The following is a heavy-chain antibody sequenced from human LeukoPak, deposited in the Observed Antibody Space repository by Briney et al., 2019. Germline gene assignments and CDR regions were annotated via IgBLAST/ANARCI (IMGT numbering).Heavy chain of an antibody. D-gene: IGHD4-23*01. Sequence: ASVKVSCKDSGGTFSSYAISWVRQAPGQGLEWMGGIIPIFGTANYAQKFQGRVTITADKSTSTAYLELSSLRSEDTPVYYCARDGGLGTRQNDAFDIWGQGTMVTVSS. CDR3: ARDGGLGTRQNDAFDI. J-gene: IGHJ3*02. CDR2: IIPIFGTA. V-gene: IGHV1-69*06. CDR1: GGTFSSYA.